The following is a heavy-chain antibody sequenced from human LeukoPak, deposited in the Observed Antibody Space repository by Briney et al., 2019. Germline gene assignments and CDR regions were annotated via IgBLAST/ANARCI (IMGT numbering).Heavy chain of an antibody. D-gene: IGHD4/OR15-4a*01. CDR1: GGSFSGYY. CDR2: INHSGSSGIT. J-gene: IGHJ4*02. Sequence: SETLSLTCAVYGGSFSGYYWTWIRQGPGKGLEWIGEINHSGSSGITNYNPSLKSRVTISVDTSRKQFFLKLSSVTVADTAVYYCARGRSNRDSWGQGTLVTVSS. CDR3: ARGRSNRDS. V-gene: IGHV4-34*01.